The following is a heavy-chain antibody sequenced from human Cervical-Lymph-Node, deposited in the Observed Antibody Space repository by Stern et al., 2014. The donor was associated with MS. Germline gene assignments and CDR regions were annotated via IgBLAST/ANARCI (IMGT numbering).Heavy chain of an antibody. D-gene: IGHD3-22*01. V-gene: IGHV1-69*15. Sequence: DQLVESGAEVKQPGSSVKVSCKASGGIFSTFTIGWVRQAPGQGLEWMGSASPLLDAPNYAQKFQGRLTITAHDSTRTAYMDLSSLTSEDTAVYYCATRYYYDSSGLGAFDLWGQGTKVTVSS. CDR2: ASPLLDAP. CDR1: GGIFSTFT. CDR3: ATRYYYDSSGLGAFDL. J-gene: IGHJ3*01.